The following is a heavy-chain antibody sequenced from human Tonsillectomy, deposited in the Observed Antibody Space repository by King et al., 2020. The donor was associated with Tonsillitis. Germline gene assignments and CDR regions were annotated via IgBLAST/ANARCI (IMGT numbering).Heavy chain of an antibody. CDR1: GLTFNWFS. Sequence: EQLVQSGGGVVQPVGSLRLSCAAAGLTFNWFSMNWVLRGPRKGVEWVAYIGWDSYKIDCGDSVKGRFTISRDTAKNSLFLQMSSLRAEDTAVYYCARDHDWGFDYWGQGALVTVSS. V-gene: IGHV3-48*01. CDR3: ARDHDWGFDY. D-gene: IGHD3-9*01. CDR2: IGWDSYKI. J-gene: IGHJ4*02.